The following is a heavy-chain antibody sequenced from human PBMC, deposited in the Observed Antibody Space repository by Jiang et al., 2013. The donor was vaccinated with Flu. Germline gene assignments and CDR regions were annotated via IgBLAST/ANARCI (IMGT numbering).Heavy chain of an antibody. CDR1: GFNFGYYA. J-gene: IGHJ5*02. V-gene: IGHV3-30*02. D-gene: IGHD3-9*01. CDR3: ATLRGIPLTTYLMDL. CDR2: IWHDGNNK. Sequence: VQLVESGGGVVQPGGSLRLSCAASGFNFGYYAMHWVRQAPGKGLEWVARIWHDGNNKYYADSVKGRFTVSRDNSRNTLYLQMNSLRAEDTALYYCATLRGIPLTTYLMDLWGQGTLVSVSS.